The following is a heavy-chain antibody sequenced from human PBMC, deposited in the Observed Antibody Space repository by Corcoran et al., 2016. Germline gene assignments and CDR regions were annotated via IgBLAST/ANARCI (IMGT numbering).Heavy chain of an antibody. CDR1: GGTFSSYA. CDR3: ASAHYDFWSGYLTPGFDY. D-gene: IGHD3-3*01. CDR2: IIPIFGTA. J-gene: IGHJ4*02. Sequence: QVQLVQSGAEVKKPGSSVKVSCKASGGTFSSYAISWVRQAPGQGLEWMGGIIPIFGTANYAQKFQGRVTITADKSTSTAYMELSSLRSEDTAVYYCASAHYDFWSGYLTPGFDYWGQGTLVTVSS. V-gene: IGHV1-69*06.